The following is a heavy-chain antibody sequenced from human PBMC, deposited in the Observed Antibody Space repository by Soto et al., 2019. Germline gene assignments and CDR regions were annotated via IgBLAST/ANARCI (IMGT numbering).Heavy chain of an antibody. J-gene: IGHJ3*02. D-gene: IGHD4-17*01. Sequence: QVQLVQSGAEVKKPGASVKVSCKASGYTFTSYYMHWVRQAPGQGLEWMGIINPSGGSTSYAQKFQGRVTMTMDTSTSTVYMELSSLRSEDTAVYYCARLHDYGGKGHAFDIWGQGTMVTVSS. CDR3: ARLHDYGGKGHAFDI. CDR2: INPSGGST. CDR1: GYTFTSYY. V-gene: IGHV1-46*01.